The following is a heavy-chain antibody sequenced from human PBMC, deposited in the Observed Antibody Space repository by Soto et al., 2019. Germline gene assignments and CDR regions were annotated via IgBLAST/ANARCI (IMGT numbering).Heavy chain of an antibody. CDR2: VWLDGSNK. V-gene: IGHV3-30*02. D-gene: IGHD5-18*01. Sequence: GGSLRLSCAASGFTFSTYGLHWVRQAPGKGLEWVAVVWLDGSNKYYADSVKGRFTISRDNSKNTLYLQMNSLRAEDTAVYYCAKAVQLWSYYYYGMDVWGQGTTVTVSS. CDR1: GFTFSTYG. CDR3: AKAVQLWSYYYYGMDV. J-gene: IGHJ6*02.